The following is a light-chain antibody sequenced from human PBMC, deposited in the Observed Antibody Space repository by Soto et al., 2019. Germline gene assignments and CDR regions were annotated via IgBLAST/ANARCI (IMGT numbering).Light chain of an antibody. J-gene: IGKJ1*01. Sequence: EIVMTQSPATLSVSPGERATLSCRASQSGSSHLAWYQPKPGQAPRLLFYGASTRATGIPARFSGSGSGAEFTLTISSLQSEDFAIYYCQQYDRWPWTFGQGTKVEIK. CDR1: QSGSSH. CDR2: GAS. CDR3: QQYDRWPWT. V-gene: IGKV3-15*01.